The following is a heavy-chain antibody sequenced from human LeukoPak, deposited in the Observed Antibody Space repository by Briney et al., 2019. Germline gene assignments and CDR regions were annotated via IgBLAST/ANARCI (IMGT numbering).Heavy chain of an antibody. D-gene: IGHD3-3*01. CDR1: GFTFSSYS. J-gene: IGHJ4*02. CDR2: ISSSSYI. CDR3: ASDFWSGYSPALFDY. Sequence: GGSLRLACAASGFTFSSYSMNWVRQAPGKGPEWVSSISSSSYIYYADSVKGRFTISRDNAKNSLYLQMNSLRAEDTAVYYCASDFWSGYSPALFDYWGQGTLVTVSS. V-gene: IGHV3-21*01.